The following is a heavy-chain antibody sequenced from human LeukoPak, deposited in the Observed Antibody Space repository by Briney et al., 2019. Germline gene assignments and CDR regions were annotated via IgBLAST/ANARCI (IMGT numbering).Heavy chain of an antibody. CDR1: GFTFSDYY. Sequence: GGSLRLSCAASGFTFSDYYMSWIRQAPGKGLEWVSYIGSSGSTIYYADSVKGRFTISRDNAKNSLYLQMNSLRAEDTAVYYCARDRANGDYYFDYWGQGTLVTVSS. D-gene: IGHD2-21*02. CDR2: IGSSGSTI. J-gene: IGHJ4*02. CDR3: ARDRANGDYYFDY. V-gene: IGHV3-11*04.